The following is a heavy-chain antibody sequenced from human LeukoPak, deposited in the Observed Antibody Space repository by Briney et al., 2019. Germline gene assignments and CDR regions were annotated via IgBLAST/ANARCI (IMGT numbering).Heavy chain of an antibody. V-gene: IGHV3-74*01. CDR3: VGVRYNYGLSAY. J-gene: IGHJ4*02. CDR1: GFTFSNYW. Sequence: GGSLRLSCAASGFTFSNYWMHWVRQVPGKGLVWVSRTNNDGRTTIYADSVKGRFTISRDNAKNTLYLQMNNLRADDTAIYYCVGVRYNYGLSAYWGQGTLVIVSS. CDR2: TNNDGRTT. D-gene: IGHD5-18*01.